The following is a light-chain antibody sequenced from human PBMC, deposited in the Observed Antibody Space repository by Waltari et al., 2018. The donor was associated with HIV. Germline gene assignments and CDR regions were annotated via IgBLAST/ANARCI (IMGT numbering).Light chain of an antibody. CDR2: EAS. J-gene: IGKJ4*01. CDR3: QQYGLT. V-gene: IGKV3-11*01. CDR1: QSVSSY. Sequence: DIVLTQSPATLSLSPGERATLSCRASQSVSSYLAWYQQKPGQAPRLLIYEASNRATGIPARFSGSGSGTDFTLTISSLEPEDFAVYYCQQYGLTFGGGTKVEIK.